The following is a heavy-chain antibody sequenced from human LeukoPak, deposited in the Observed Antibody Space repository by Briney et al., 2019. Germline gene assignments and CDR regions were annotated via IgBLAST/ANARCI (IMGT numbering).Heavy chain of an antibody. D-gene: IGHD3-22*01. Sequence: SETLSLTCTVSGYSVSSGYYWGWIRQSPGQGLEWIGSIYHSGSTYYSPSLRSRITISVDTSTNQFSLKLSSVTAADTAVYYCAREDYYDSSGYYFGCWGQGTLVTVSS. J-gene: IGHJ4*02. V-gene: IGHV4-38-2*02. CDR3: AREDYYDSSGYYFGC. CDR1: GYSVSSGYY. CDR2: IYHSGST.